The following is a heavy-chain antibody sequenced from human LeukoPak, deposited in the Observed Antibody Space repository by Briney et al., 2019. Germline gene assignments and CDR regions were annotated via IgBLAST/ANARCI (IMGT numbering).Heavy chain of an antibody. D-gene: IGHD2-8*01. V-gene: IGHV4-39*01. Sequence: KSSETLSLTCTVSGGSISSSSYSWGWIRQPPGKGLEWIGSIYYSGSTYYNPSLKSRVTISVDTSKNQFSLKLSSVTAAGTAVYYCARRWYCTNGVCAPYVWGQGTTVTVSS. CDR2: IYYSGST. J-gene: IGHJ6*02. CDR1: GGSISSSSYS. CDR3: ARRWYCTNGVCAPYV.